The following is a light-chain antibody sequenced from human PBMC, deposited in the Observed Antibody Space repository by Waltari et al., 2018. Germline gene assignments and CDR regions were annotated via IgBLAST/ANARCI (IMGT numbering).Light chain of an antibody. J-gene: IGLJ3*02. Sequence: SSELTQDPAVSVALGQTVRITCQGDSLRSYYASWYQQKPGQAPVLVIYGKNNRPSGIPDRFSGSSSGNTASVTSSGAQAEDEADYYCNSRDSRGNHWVFGGGTKLTVL. CDR1: SLRSYY. V-gene: IGLV3-19*01. CDR2: GKN. CDR3: NSRDSRGNHWV.